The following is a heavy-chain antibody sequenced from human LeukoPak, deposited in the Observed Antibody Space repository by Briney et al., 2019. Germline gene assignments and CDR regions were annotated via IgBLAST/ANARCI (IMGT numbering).Heavy chain of an antibody. V-gene: IGHV1-2*02. D-gene: IGHD5-12*01. CDR2: ISPNSGGT. J-gene: IGHJ6*03. Sequence: ASVRVSCKASGYIFIVHYIHWVRQPPGQGLEWMGWISPNSGGTNYAQTFQGRVTMTRDTSMSTVYMELSSLRSDDTAVYYCARDHSVATIGRGYDYYMDVWGKGTTVTVSS. CDR1: GYIFIVHY. CDR3: ARDHSVATIGRGYDYYMDV.